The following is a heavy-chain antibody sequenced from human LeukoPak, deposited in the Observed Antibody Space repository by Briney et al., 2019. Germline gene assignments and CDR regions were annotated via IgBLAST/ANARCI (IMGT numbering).Heavy chain of an antibody. V-gene: IGHV3-11*01. CDR1: GFTFSDYY. Sequence: PGGSLRLSCAASGFTFSDYYMSWIRQAPGKGLEWVSYISSSGSTIYYADSVKGRFTISRDNAKNSLYLQMNSLRAEDTAAYYCARVHSSGYYFYSNYYGMDVWGQGTTVTVSS. CDR2: ISSSGSTI. CDR3: ARVHSSGYYFYSNYYGMDV. J-gene: IGHJ6*02. D-gene: IGHD3-22*01.